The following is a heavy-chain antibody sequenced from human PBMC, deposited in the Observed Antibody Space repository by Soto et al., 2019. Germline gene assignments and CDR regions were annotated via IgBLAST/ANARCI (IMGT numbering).Heavy chain of an antibody. D-gene: IGHD4-4*01. V-gene: IGHV5-51*01. CDR2: IYPGDSDT. CDR1: GYSFTSYW. J-gene: IGHJ6*02. CDR3: ARASTVTTRGFYYYGMDV. Sequence: GESLKISCQGSGYSFTSYWIGWVRQMPGKGLEWMGIIYPGDSDTRYSPSFQGQVTISADKSISTAYLQWSSLKASDTAMYYCARASTVTTRGFYYYGMDVWGQGTTVTVSS.